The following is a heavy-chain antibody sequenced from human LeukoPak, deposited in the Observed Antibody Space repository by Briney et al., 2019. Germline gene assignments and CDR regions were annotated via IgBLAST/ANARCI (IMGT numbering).Heavy chain of an antibody. Sequence: GGSLRLSCTASGFTFSRCAMHWLRQAPGKGLEWVAVVAYDGSNKYPADSLKGRFTISRDNSKNTLFLEMNSLRPEDTAVYYCAKYAGAGAYDRHNEFDSWGQGTLVTVSS. J-gene: IGHJ4*02. D-gene: IGHD3-22*01. CDR2: VAYDGSNK. CDR1: GFTFSRCA. CDR3: AKYAGAGAYDRHNEFDS. V-gene: IGHV3-30*18.